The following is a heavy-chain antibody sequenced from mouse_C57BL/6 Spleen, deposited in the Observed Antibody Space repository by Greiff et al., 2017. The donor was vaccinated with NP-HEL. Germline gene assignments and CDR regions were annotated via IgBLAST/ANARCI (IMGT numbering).Heavy chain of an antibody. CDR1: GYTFTSYT. Sequence: QVQLQQSGAELARPGASVKMSCKASGYTFTSYTMHWVKQRPGQGLEWIGYINPSSGYTKYNQKFKDKATLTADTSSSTAYMQLSSLTSEDSAVYYCARGDYSNSWYCDVWGTGTTVTVSS. V-gene: IGHV1-4*01. CDR2: INPSSGYT. D-gene: IGHD2-5*01. CDR3: ARGDYSNSWYCDV. J-gene: IGHJ1*03.